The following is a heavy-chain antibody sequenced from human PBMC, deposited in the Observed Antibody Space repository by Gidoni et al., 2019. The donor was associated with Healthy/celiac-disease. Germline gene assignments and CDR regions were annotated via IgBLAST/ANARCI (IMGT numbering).Heavy chain of an antibody. J-gene: IGHJ4*02. D-gene: IGHD5-12*01. CDR1: GFTFDDYA. Sequence: EVQLVESGGGLVQPGRSLRLSCAASGFTFDDYAMHWVRHAPGKGLEWVSGISWNSGSIGYADSVKGRFTISRDNAKNSLYLQMNSLRAEDTALYYCAKDSEDGYNVNSCDYWGQGTLVTVSS. CDR2: ISWNSGSI. CDR3: AKDSEDGYNVNSCDY. V-gene: IGHV3-9*01.